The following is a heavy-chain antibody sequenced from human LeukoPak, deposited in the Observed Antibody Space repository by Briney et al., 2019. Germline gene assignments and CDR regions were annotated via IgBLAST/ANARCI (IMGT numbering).Heavy chain of an antibody. Sequence: ASVKVSCKASGYTFTNYAFHWVRQAPGQRLEWMGWMNPNSGNTGYAQKFQGRVTMTRNTSISTAYMELGSLRSEDTAVYYCARGHRTPYYDSSGYSIFPIRFDPWGQGTLVTVSS. J-gene: IGHJ5*02. CDR1: GYTFTNYA. CDR3: ARGHRTPYYDSSGYSIFPIRFDP. V-gene: IGHV1-8*01. CDR2: MNPNSGNT. D-gene: IGHD3-22*01.